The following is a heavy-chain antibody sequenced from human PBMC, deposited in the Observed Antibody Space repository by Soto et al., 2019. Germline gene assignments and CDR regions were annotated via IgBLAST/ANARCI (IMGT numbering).Heavy chain of an antibody. CDR3: ARGPYCGGDCYSGTDP. J-gene: IGHJ5*02. CDR2: ISFSSTYT. CDR1: GFTFSDYY. D-gene: IGHD2-21*02. Sequence: QVQLVESGGGLVKPGESLSLSCAASGFTFSDYYMTWIRQATGKGLEWVSHISFSSTYTNYADSVKGRFTISRDDAKNSLYLQMNSLRADDTAVYYCARGPYCGGDCYSGTDPWGQGTLVTVSS. V-gene: IGHV3-11*06.